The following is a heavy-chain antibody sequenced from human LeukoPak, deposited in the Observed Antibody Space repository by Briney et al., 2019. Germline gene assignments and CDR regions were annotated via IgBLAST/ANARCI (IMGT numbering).Heavy chain of an antibody. Sequence: PSETLSLTCAVYGGSFSGYYWSWVRQPPGKGLEWIGEINYSGSTNYNPSLKSRVTISVDTSKNQFSLKLSSVTAADTAVYYCARGRFPHNWNYVGFDYWGQGTLVTVSS. D-gene: IGHD1-7*01. CDR3: ARGRFPHNWNYVGFDY. CDR2: INYSGST. CDR1: GGSFSGYY. J-gene: IGHJ4*02. V-gene: IGHV4-34*01.